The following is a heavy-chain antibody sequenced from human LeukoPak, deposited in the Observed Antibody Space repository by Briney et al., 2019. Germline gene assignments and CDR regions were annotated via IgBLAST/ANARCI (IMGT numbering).Heavy chain of an antibody. CDR2: ISYDGSNK. CDR1: GFTFSTYA. CDR3: ARGQGGLRGDDY. J-gene: IGHJ4*02. V-gene: IGHV3-30*19. D-gene: IGHD3-10*01. Sequence: GGSLRLSCAASGFTFSTYAMHWVRQAPGKGLEWVAVISYDGSNKFHADSVKGRFTISRDNSQNTLFLRMNSLKPEDTAVYYCARGQGGLRGDDYWGQGTLVTVSS.